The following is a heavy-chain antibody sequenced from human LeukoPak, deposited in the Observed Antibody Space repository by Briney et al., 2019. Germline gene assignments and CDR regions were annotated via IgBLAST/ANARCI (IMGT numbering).Heavy chain of an antibody. D-gene: IGHD1-26*01. J-gene: IGHJ4*02. CDR1: GFPFSGNA. Sequence: GGSLRLSCVASGFPFSGNAMHWVRQAPGKGLEWVATVSFDGRKKFYADSVKGRFTISRDNSKNTLYLQMNSLRADDTAIYYCARDHVVGATNFDYWGQGTLVTVSS. CDR3: ARDHVVGATNFDY. V-gene: IGHV3-30*03. CDR2: VSFDGRKK.